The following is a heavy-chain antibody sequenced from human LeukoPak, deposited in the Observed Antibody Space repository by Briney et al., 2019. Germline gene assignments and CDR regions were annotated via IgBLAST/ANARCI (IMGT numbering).Heavy chain of an antibody. CDR2: IYPNSGGT. Sequence: ASVKVSCKASGYTFTGYYMHWVRQAPGQGLEWMGWIYPNSGGTKYAQKFQGRVTMTGDTSISTAYLELSRLRSDDTAVYYCAREHMTRVTLDYWGQGTLVTVSS. CDR3: AREHMTRVTLDY. CDR1: GYTFTGYY. J-gene: IGHJ4*02. V-gene: IGHV1-2*02. D-gene: IGHD4-17*01.